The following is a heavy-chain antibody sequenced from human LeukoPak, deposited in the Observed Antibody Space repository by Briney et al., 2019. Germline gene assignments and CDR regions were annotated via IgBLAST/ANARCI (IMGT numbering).Heavy chain of an antibody. V-gene: IGHV1-18*01. D-gene: IGHD3-9*01. CDR1: GYTFTSYG. CDR2: ISAYNGNT. J-gene: IGHJ4*02. Sequence: ASVKVSCKASGYTFTSYGISWVRQAPGQGLEWMGWISAYNGNTNYAQKLQGRVTMTTDTSTSTAYMELRSLRSDDTAVYYCARDRPLYYDILTGYYMTAKIMDSWGQGTLVTVSS. CDR3: ARDRPLYYDILTGYYMTAKIMDS.